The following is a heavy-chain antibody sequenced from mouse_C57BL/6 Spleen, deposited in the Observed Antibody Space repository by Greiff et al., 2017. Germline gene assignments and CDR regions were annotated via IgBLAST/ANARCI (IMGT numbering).Heavy chain of an antibody. Sequence: VKVVESGAELVKPGASVKISCKASGYAFSSYWMNWVQQRPGKGLEWIGQISPGDGDTNYNGKFKVKATLTADKSSSTAYMQLSSLTSEDSAVYFCARIGAMDYWGQGTSVTVSS. CDR1: GYAFSSYW. D-gene: IGHD2-14*01. CDR2: ISPGDGDT. CDR3: ARIGAMDY. V-gene: IGHV1-80*01. J-gene: IGHJ4*01.